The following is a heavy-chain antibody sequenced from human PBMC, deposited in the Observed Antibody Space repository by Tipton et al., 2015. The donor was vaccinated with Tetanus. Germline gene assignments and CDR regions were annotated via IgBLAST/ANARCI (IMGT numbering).Heavy chain of an antibody. D-gene: IGHD2-15*01. CDR2: ISGNITTR. Sequence: SLRLSCAASGFTFEDYAMHWVRHVSGRGLEWVSGISGNITTRDYADSVKGRFTISRDNAKNSLYLEISSLRREDTALYYCARGGGVGTSFCSFYEMDVWGQGTTVAVS. CDR3: ARGGGVGTSFCSFYEMDV. V-gene: IGHV3-9*01. CDR1: GFTFEDYA. J-gene: IGHJ6*02.